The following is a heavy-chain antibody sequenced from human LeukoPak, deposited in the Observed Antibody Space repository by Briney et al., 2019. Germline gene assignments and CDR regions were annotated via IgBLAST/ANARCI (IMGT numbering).Heavy chain of an antibody. V-gene: IGHV1-2*02. CDR1: GYTFTGYY. J-gene: IGHJ4*02. CDR3: ARSRYYGSGSYYNDQYFDY. Sequence: ASVKVSCKASGYTFTGYYMHWVRQAPGQGLEWMGWINPNSGGTNYAQKFQGRVTMTRDTSISTAYMELSRLRSDDTAVYYCARSRYYGSGSYYNDQYFDYWGQGTLVTVSS. CDR2: INPNSGGT. D-gene: IGHD3-10*01.